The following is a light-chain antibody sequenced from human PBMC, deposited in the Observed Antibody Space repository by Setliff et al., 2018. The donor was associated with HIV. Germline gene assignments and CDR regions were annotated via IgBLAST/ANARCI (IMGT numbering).Light chain of an antibody. J-gene: IGLJ1*01. Sequence: QSVLPQPASVSGSPGQSITISCTGTSSDIGGYNYVSWYQQHPGKAPKLMIYDVSNRPSGVSDRFSGSKSGNTASLTISGLQAEDEADYYCCSYTTSITYVFGTGTKVTVL. CDR2: DVS. CDR1: SSDIGGYNY. CDR3: CSYTTSITYV. V-gene: IGLV2-14*03.